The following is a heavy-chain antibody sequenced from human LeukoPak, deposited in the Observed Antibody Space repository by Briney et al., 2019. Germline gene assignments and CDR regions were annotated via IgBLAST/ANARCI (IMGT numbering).Heavy chain of an antibody. J-gene: IGHJ4*02. CDR2: ISGSGGST. D-gene: IGHD1-26*01. CDR1: GFTFSSYA. Sequence: GGSLRLSCAASGFTFSSYAMSWVRQAPGKGLEWVSAISGSGGSTYYADSVKGRFTISRDNAKNSLYLQMNSLRAEDTALYYCARVRGWELLGDYFDYWGPGTLVTVSS. CDR3: ARVRGWELLGDYFDY. V-gene: IGHV3-23*01.